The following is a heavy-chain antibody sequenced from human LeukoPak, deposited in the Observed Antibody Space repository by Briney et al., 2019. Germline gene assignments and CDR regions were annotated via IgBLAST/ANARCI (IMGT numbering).Heavy chain of an antibody. Sequence: PSETPSLTCTVSGDSISSGSYYWAWIRQPAGKGLEWIGRMYTSGSADYNPSLKSRVTISVDTSKHQFSLKLSSVTAADTAVYYCARQGDYYDSSGPWGQGTLVTVSS. D-gene: IGHD3-22*01. CDR1: GDSISSGSYY. V-gene: IGHV4-61*02. CDR2: MYTSGSA. J-gene: IGHJ5*02. CDR3: ARQGDYYDSSGP.